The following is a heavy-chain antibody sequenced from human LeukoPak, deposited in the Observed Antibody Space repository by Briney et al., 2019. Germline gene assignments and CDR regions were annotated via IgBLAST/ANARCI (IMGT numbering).Heavy chain of an antibody. D-gene: IGHD3-9*01. CDR3: ARAPRLAPDY. Sequence: PGGSLRLSCAASGFTFSSYSMNWVRQAPGKGLEWIGSIYHSGSTYYNPSLKSRVTISVDTSKNQFSLKLSSVTAADTAVYYCARAPRLAPDYWGQGTLVTVSS. J-gene: IGHJ4*02. CDR1: GFTFSSYS. V-gene: IGHV4-38-2*01. CDR2: IYHSGST.